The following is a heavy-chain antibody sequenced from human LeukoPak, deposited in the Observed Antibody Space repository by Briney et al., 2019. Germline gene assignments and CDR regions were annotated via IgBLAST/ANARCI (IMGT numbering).Heavy chain of an antibody. V-gene: IGHV4-59*01. J-gene: IGHJ4*02. CDR2: IYYSGST. CDR3: ARDGDVGAFDY. Sequence: SETLSLTCTVSGGSISSYYWSWIRQPPGKGLEWIGYIYYSGSTNYNPSLKSRVTISVDTSKNQFSLKLSSVTAADTAVYYCARDGDVGAFDYWGQGTLVTVSS. CDR1: GGSISSYY. D-gene: IGHD1-26*01.